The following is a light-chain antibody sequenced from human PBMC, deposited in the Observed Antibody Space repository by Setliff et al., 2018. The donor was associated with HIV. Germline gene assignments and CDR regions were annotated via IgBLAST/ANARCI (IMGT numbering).Light chain of an antibody. Sequence: QSALAQPPSASGSPGQSVTISCTGTSDDVGYYNRVSWYQQYPGKAPKVMIYEVSKRPSGVPDRFSGSKSGNTASLTVSGLQAEDEADYYCSSYTSSSTYVFGTGTKVTVL. J-gene: IGLJ1*01. CDR3: SSYTSSSTYV. V-gene: IGLV2-18*02. CDR1: SDDVGYYNR. CDR2: EVS.